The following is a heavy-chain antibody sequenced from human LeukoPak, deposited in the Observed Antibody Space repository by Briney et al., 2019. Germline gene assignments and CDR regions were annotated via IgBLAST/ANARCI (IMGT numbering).Heavy chain of an antibody. V-gene: IGHV3-33*01. CDR1: GFTFSSYG. CDR3: ATEGFYF. Sequence: HPGRSLRLSCAASGFTFSSYGMHWVRQAPGKGLEWVAVIWYDGSNKYYADSVKGRFTISRDNVKNTLYLQMNSLRAEDTALYYCATEGFYFWGPGTQVTVSS. CDR2: IWYDGSNK. J-gene: IGHJ4*02.